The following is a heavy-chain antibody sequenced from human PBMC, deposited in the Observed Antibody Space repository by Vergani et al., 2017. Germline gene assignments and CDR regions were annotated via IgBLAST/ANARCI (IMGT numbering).Heavy chain of an antibody. CDR3: ARGPSRIFTSEPYSFDR. CDR1: GYTFTSYD. D-gene: IGHD1-14*01. Sequence: QVQLVQSGAEVKEPGASVQVSFTTSGYTFTSYDITFFLHSSLHLLYFILLMHPDSFHTGFSLKFQGRFPMTRDSSISTAYMELSSLGSEDTALYYCARGPSRIFTSEPYSFDRWGLGTLVTVSS. CDR2: MHPDSFHT. J-gene: IGHJ4*02. V-gene: IGHV1-8*01.